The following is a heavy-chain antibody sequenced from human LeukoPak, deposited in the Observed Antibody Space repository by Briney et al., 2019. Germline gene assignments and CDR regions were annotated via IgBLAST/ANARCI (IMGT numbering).Heavy chain of an antibody. J-gene: IGHJ4*02. V-gene: IGHV3-23*01. CDR1: GFIFNTNG. Sequence: GGSLRLSCAISGFIFNTNGMNWVRQSPGKGLEGLATIAGGDESTYYADSVKGWFAISRDNSKNTVFLHMNSLRVEDTAVYYCARGVYWSLDYWGQGTPVTVSS. CDR3: ARGVYWSLDY. D-gene: IGHD1-1*01. CDR2: IAGGDEST.